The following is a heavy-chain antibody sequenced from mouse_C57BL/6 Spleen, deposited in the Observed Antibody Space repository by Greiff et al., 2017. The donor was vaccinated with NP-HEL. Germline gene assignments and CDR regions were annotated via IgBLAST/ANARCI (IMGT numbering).Heavy chain of an antibody. D-gene: IGHD1-1*01. Sequence: EVKLMESEGGLVQPGSSMKLSCTASGFTFSDYYMAWVRQVPEKGLEWVANINYDGSSTYYLDSLKSRFIISRDNAKNILYLQMSSLKSEDTATYYCARGGDPLLRSSPWGAMDYWGQGTSVTVSS. CDR3: ARGGDPLLRSSPWGAMDY. J-gene: IGHJ4*01. CDR1: GFTFSDYY. V-gene: IGHV5-16*01. CDR2: INYDGSST.